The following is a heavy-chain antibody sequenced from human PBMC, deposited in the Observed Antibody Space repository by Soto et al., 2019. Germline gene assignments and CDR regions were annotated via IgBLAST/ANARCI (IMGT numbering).Heavy chain of an antibody. V-gene: IGHV4-28*01. CDR3: ARAYTAMVTGAFDI. D-gene: IGHD5-18*01. J-gene: IGHJ3*02. Sequence: PSETLSLTCAVSGYSISSSNWWGWIRQPPGKGLEWIGYICYSGSTYYNPTLKSRVHMSVDTSKNQFSLKLSSVTAVDTAVYYCARAYTAMVTGAFDIWGQGTIATVSS. CDR1: GYSISSSNW. CDR2: ICYSGST.